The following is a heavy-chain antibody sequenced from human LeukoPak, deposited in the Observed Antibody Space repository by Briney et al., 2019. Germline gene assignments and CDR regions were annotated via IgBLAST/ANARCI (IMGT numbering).Heavy chain of an antibody. V-gene: IGHV4-38-2*02. Sequence: PSETLSLTCIVSGYSISNGYYWGWIRQPPGKGLAWIGSIYHSGSTYYNPSLKSRVTISVDTSKKQFSLKLSSVTAADTAFYYCARYIVSYPHDAFDIWGQGTMVTVSS. CDR2: IYHSGST. J-gene: IGHJ3*02. D-gene: IGHD1-26*01. CDR3: ARYIVSYPHDAFDI. CDR1: GYSISNGYY.